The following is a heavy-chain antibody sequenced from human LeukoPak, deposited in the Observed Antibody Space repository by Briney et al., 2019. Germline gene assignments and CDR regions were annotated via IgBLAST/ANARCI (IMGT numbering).Heavy chain of an antibody. CDR2: ICYSGST. D-gene: IGHD3-9*01. CDR3: ARHAIYDILTGYSYYYGMDV. J-gene: IGHJ6*02. V-gene: IGHV4-59*08. Sequence: SETLSLTCTVSGGSISSYYWSWIRQPPGKGLEWIGYICYSGSTNCNPSLKSRVTISVDTSKDQFSLKLSSVTAADTAVYYCARHAIYDILTGYSYYYGMDVWGQGTTVTVSS. CDR1: GGSISSYY.